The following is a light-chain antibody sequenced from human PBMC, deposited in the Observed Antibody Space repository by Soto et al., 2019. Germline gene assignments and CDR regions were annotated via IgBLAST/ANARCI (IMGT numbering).Light chain of an antibody. CDR1: QSVCSRC. Sequence: ETVLTQSPGTLSLSPGERVTLSCRTSQSVCSRCFAWYQQKPGQSPRLLIYVASTRATGIPDRFSGSGSGTDFTLTISRLEPEDFAVYYCQHYGTTPWTFGQGTKVGIK. J-gene: IGKJ1*01. CDR3: QHYGTTPWT. CDR2: VAS. V-gene: IGKV3-20*01.